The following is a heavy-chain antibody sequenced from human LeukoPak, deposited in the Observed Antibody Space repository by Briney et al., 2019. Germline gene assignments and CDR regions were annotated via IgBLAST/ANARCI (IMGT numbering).Heavy chain of an antibody. CDR2: IKSTTDGGAI. Sequence: PGGSLRLSCVATGFTFTKAWMSWVRQAPGKGLEWVGRIKSTTDGGAIDYAAPVNGRFTISRDDSSNMLYLQMNSLKTEDTGMYYCAPGTLGTTTHFDHWGQGTLVSVSS. CDR1: GFTFTKAW. D-gene: IGHD1-14*01. CDR3: APGTLGTTTHFDH. J-gene: IGHJ4*02. V-gene: IGHV3-15*01.